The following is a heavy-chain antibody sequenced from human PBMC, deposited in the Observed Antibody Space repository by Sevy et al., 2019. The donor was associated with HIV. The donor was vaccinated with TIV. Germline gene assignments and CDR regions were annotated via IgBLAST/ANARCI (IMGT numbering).Heavy chain of an antibody. CDR1: GFTFSNAW. Sequence: GGSLRLSCAASGFTFSNAWMSWVRQAPGKGLEWVGRIKSKTDGGTTDYAAPVKGRFTISRDDSKNTLYLQMNSLKTEDTAMYYCTTDQRRVTTFDYWGQGTLVTVSS. CDR2: IKSKTDGGTT. J-gene: IGHJ4*02. V-gene: IGHV3-15*01. CDR3: TTDQRRVTTFDY. D-gene: IGHD4-17*01.